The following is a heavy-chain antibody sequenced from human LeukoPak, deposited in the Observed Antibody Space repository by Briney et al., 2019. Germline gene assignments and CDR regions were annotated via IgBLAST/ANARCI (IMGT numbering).Heavy chain of an antibody. J-gene: IGHJ4*02. CDR3: ARAVWAVDGHRLYDY. CDR1: GAPVSIGDYY. D-gene: IGHD6-19*01. V-gene: IGHV4-30-2*01. CDR2: IYQSGST. Sequence: SQTLSLTCTVSGAPVSIGDYYWSWIRQPPGKGLEWIGYIYQSGSTYYNPSLRSRVTISIDRSKNQFSLKLSSVTAADTAVYYCARAVWAVDGHRLYDYWGQGTLFTVSS.